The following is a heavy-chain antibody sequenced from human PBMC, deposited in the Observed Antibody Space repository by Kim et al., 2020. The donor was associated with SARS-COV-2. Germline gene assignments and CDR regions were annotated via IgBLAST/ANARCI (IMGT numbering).Heavy chain of an antibody. CDR3: AKAQFFVSSIMITFGGVIGNYGMDV. CDR1: GFTFDDYA. V-gene: IGHV3-9*01. J-gene: IGHJ6*02. CDR2: ISWNSGSI. Sequence: GGSLRLSCAASGFTFDDYAMHWVRQAPGKGLELVSGISWNSGSIGYADSVKGRFTISRDNAKNSLYLQMNSLRAEDTALYYCAKAQFFVSSIMITFGGVIGNYGMDVWGQGTTVTVS. D-gene: IGHD3-16*02.